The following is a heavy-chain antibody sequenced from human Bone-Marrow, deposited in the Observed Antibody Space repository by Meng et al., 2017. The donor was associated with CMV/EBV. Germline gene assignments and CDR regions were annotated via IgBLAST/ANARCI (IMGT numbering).Heavy chain of an antibody. V-gene: IGHV4-61*01. D-gene: IGHD5-12*01. CDR1: GGSVSSGSYY. CDR2: IYYSGST. J-gene: IGHJ3*02. CDR3: ARPGSYYRDPFDI. Sequence: SETLSLTCTVSGGSVSSGSYYWSWIRQPPGKGLEWIGYIYYSGSTNYNPSLKSRVTISVDTSKNQFSLKLSSVTAADTAVYYCARPGSYYRDPFDIWGQGTMVTVSS.